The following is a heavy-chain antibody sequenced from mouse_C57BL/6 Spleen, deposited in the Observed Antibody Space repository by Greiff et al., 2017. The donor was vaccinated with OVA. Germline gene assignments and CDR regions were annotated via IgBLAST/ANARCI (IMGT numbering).Heavy chain of an antibody. CDR3: ARCTVVAGYYFDY. J-gene: IGHJ2*01. V-gene: IGHV1-82*01. D-gene: IGHD1-1*01. Sequence: QVQLQQSGPELVKPGASVKISCKASGYAFSSSWMNWVKQRPGKGLEWIGRIYPGDGDTNYNGKFKGKATLTADKSSSTAYMQLSSLTSEDSAVYFCARCTVVAGYYFDYWGQGTTLTVSS. CDR2: IYPGDGDT. CDR1: GYAFSSSW.